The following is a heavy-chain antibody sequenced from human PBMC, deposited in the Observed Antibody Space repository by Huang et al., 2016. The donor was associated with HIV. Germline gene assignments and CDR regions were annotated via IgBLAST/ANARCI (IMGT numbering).Heavy chain of an antibody. Sequence: QLVQSGAEVKKPGASVKVSCKVSGYTLTELSIHWVRQAPGKGLEWMGGFAPEHGETIYAQNFQGRVTMTEDTSTDTAYMELHSLRPEDTAVYYCAAGYDTYYDIWGQGTMAIASS. CDR3: AAGYDTYYDI. D-gene: IGHD2-21*01. CDR2: FAPEHGET. J-gene: IGHJ3*02. CDR1: GYTLTELS. V-gene: IGHV1-24*01.